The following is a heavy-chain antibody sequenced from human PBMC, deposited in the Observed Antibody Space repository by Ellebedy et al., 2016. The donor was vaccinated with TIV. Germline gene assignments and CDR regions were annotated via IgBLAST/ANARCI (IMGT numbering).Heavy chain of an antibody. Sequence: GESLKISCVASGFTFNKYWMTWVRQAPGKGLECVANIKEDGSEKNYVDSVKGRFTISRDNAENTLYLQMNSLRDEDTAVYYCARDGGVPGGDWYFDLWGRGTLVTVSS. CDR2: IKEDGSEK. J-gene: IGHJ2*01. CDR3: ARDGGVPGGDWYFDL. V-gene: IGHV3-7*01. D-gene: IGHD3-16*01. CDR1: GFTFNKYW.